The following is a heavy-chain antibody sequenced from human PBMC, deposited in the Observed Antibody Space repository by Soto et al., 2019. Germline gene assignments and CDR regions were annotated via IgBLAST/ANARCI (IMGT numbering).Heavy chain of an antibody. J-gene: IGHJ5*02. V-gene: IGHV4-31*03. CDR3: AMTSSSWYSWFDP. CDR2: IYYSGST. D-gene: IGHD6-13*01. Sequence: SETLSLTCTVSGGSISSGGYYWSWIRQHPGKGLEWIGYIYYSGSTYYNPSLKSRVTISVDTSKNQLSLKLSSVTAADTAVYYCAMTSSSWYSWFDPWGQGTLVTVSS. CDR1: GGSISSGGYY.